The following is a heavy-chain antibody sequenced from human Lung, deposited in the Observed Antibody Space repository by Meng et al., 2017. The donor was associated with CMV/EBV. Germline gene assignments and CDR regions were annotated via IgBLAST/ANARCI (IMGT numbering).Heavy chain of an antibody. D-gene: IGHD3-3*01. CDR1: GFTFGGYF. V-gene: IGHV3-21*01. CDR2: ISSSSTYI. J-gene: IGHJ5*02. CDR3: VRDLPPYYDFWSGYHDL. Sequence: SCAASGFTFGGYFMNWVRQAPGKGLEWISSISSSSTYIYYADSVKGRFTISRDNAENSLYLEMNSLRPEDTAVYYCVRDLPPYYDFWSGYHDLWXQGAXVTVSS.